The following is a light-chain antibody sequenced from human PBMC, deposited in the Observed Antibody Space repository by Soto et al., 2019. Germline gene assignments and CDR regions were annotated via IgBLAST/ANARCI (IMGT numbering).Light chain of an antibody. CDR3: QSFDRSLTAWV. V-gene: IGLV1-40*01. Sequence: QSVLTQPPSVSAAPGQRVTISCTGSSSNIGAGYDVHWYQQLPGTAHTLLISGNTERPSGVPDRFSGSKSGTSASLAITGLQTEDEADYYCQSFDRSLTAWVFGGGTKVTVL. CDR1: SSNIGAGYD. J-gene: IGLJ3*02. CDR2: GNT.